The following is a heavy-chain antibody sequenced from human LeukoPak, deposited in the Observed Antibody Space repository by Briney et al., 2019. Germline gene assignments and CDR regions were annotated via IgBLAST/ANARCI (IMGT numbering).Heavy chain of an antibody. CDR2: INSGSTYI. J-gene: IGHJ4*02. CDR1: GFTFSSYS. CDR3: ARALPGRRIYYFDS. Sequence: PGGSLRLSCAASGFTFSSYSMNWVRKAPGKGLEWFSSINSGSTYIYSTESVKGRFTISRDNAKNSLYLQMNSLRAEDTAVYYCARALPGRRIYYFDSWGQGTLVTVSS. D-gene: IGHD2/OR15-2a*01. V-gene: IGHV3-21*01.